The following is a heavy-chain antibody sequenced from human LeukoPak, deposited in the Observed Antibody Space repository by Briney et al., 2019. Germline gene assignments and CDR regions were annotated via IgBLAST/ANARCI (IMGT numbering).Heavy chain of an antibody. V-gene: IGHV3-7*01. CDR1: GFTFSSYW. Sequence: PGGSLRLSCAASGFTFSSYWISWVRQAPGKGLEWVASIKQDGSEKYSVDSVKGRFTISRDNAKNSLYLQMNSLRAEDTGVYYCARDLPYFDYWGQGTLVTVSS. J-gene: IGHJ4*02. CDR2: IKQDGSEK. CDR3: ARDLPYFDY.